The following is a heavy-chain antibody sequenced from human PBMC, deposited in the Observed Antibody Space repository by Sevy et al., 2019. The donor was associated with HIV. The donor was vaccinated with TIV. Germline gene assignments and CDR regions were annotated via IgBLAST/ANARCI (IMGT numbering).Heavy chain of an antibody. CDR1: GFAFSDHY. V-gene: IGHV3-72*01. D-gene: IGHD2-21*01. Sequence: GGSLRLSCAASGFAFSDHYMDWVRQAPGKGLEWVGRIRNRPNRYTTEYAASVEGRFTISRDDSRHSLYLQMNSLKTEDSAVYYCVRGPNCGVGGCQQISPYCLDVWGKGATVTVSS. CDR3: VRGPNCGVGGCQQISPYCLDV. J-gene: IGHJ6*03. CDR2: IRNRPNRYTT.